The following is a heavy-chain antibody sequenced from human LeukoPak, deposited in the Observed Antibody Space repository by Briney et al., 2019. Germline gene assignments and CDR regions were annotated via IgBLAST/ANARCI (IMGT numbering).Heavy chain of an antibody. D-gene: IGHD3-9*01. CDR1: GVTFTRSA. J-gene: IGHJ4*02. CDR3: AAGSSYFDMYS. CDR2: IVVGSGNT. Sequence: GTSVKVSCKASGVTFTRSAVQWVRQARGQRLEWIGWIVVGSGNTNYAQKFQERVTIIRDMSTSTAYMELSSLRSEDTAVYYCAAGSSYFDMYSWGQGTLVTVSS. V-gene: IGHV1-58*01.